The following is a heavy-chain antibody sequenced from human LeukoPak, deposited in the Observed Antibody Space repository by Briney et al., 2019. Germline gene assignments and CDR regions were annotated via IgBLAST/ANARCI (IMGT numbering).Heavy chain of an antibody. CDR2: ISSSSDYI. Sequence: GGSLRLSCAASGFTFSNYNMNWVRQTPGKGLEWVSSISSSSDYIYYADSVKGRFTISRDNAKNSLYLQMNSLRAEDTAVYYCARALLLDSYFDYWGQGTLVTVSA. J-gene: IGHJ4*02. V-gene: IGHV3-21*01. CDR1: GFTFSNYN. CDR3: ARALLLDSYFDY. D-gene: IGHD1-20*01.